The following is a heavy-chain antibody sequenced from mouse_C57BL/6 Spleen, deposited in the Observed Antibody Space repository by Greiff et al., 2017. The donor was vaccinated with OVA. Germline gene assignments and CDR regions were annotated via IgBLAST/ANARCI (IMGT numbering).Heavy chain of an antibody. CDR3: AKPDSNDEFAY. V-gene: IGHV5-17*01. CDR1: GFTFSDYG. D-gene: IGHD2-12*01. CDR2: ISRGSSTI. Sequence: EVQGVESGGGLVKPGGSLKLSCAASGFTFSDYGMHWVRQAPEKGLEWVAYISRGSSTINYADTVKGRFTIPRDNAKNTLFLQMTSLRSEETAMYYGAKPDSNDEFAYWGQGTLVTVSA. J-gene: IGHJ3*01.